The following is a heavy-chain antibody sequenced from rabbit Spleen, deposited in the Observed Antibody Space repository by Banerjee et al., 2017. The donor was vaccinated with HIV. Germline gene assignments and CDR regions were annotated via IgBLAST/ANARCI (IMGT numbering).Heavy chain of an antibody. J-gene: IGHJ6*01. CDR3: ARDTGTSFSSYGMDL. Sequence: QSLEESGGGLVQPEGSLTLTCKASGFSFSSSDYICWVRQAPGKGLEWISCIAGSSSGFTYSATWAKGRFTISKTSSTTVTLQVTSLTVADTATYFCARDTGTSFSSYGMDLWGPGTLVTVS. CDR1: GFSFSSSDY. CDR2: IAGSSSGFT. V-gene: IGHV1S40*01. D-gene: IGHD7-1*01.